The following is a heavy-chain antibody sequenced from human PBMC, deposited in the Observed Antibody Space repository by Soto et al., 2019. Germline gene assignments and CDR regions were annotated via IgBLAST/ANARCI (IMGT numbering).Heavy chain of an antibody. CDR1: GGSISSGGYY. V-gene: IGHV4-31*03. D-gene: IGHD3-3*01. Sequence: SVTLSLTCTVSGGSISSGGYYWSWIRQHPGKGLEWIGYIYYSGSTYYNRSLKSRVTISVDTSKNQFSLKLSSVTAADTAVYYCARSQQYYDFWSGYFEYWAQATLVTVSS. J-gene: IGHJ4*02. CDR2: IYYSGST. CDR3: ARSQQYYDFWSGYFEY.